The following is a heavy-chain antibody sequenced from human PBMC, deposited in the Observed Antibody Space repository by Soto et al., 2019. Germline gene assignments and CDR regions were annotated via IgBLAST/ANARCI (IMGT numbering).Heavy chain of an antibody. CDR3: ARDALPWLVPLHEYYFDY. D-gene: IGHD6-19*01. J-gene: IGHJ4*02. Sequence: SVKVSCKASGGTFSSYAISWVRQAPGQGLEWMGGIIPIFGTANYAQKFQGRVTITADESTSTAYMELSSLRSEDTAVYYCARDALPWLVPLHEYYFDYWGQGTLVTSPQ. CDR1: GGTFSSYA. V-gene: IGHV1-69*13. CDR2: IIPIFGTA.